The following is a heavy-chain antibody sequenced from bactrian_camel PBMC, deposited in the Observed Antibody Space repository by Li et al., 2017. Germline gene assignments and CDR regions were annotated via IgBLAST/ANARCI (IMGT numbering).Heavy chain of an antibody. D-gene: IGHD2*01. J-gene: IGHJ4*01. CDR1: RSSSC. Sequence: HVQLVESGGAVQPGGSLRLACVYSRSSSCMGWFRRPPGKEREAVAAIESGGSTTYADSVKGRFTISQDNAKTTVFLEMNSLKPEDTAMYYCAAAPSCFTYFDQYPYHGQGTKVTVS. V-gene: IGHV3S53*01. CDR2: IESGGST.